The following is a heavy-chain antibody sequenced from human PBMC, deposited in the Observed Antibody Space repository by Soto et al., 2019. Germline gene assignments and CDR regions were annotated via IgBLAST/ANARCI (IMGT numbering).Heavy chain of an antibody. D-gene: IGHD6-6*01. CDR3: SSSGHYYGMDV. CDR1: GFTFSSYD. V-gene: IGHV3-13*01. J-gene: IGHJ6*02. CDR2: IGTAGDT. Sequence: GGSLRLSCAASGFTFSSYDMHWVRQATGKGLEWVSAIGTAGDTYYPGSVKGRFTISRENAKNSLYLQMNSLRAEDTAVYNSSSSGHYYGMDVWGQGTTVTVSS.